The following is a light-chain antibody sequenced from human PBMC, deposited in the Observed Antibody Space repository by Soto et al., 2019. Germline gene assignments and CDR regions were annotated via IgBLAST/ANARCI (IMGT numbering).Light chain of an antibody. CDR1: QSISSY. CDR3: QHYNSYSEA. V-gene: IGKV1-39*01. CDR2: AAS. J-gene: IGKJ1*01. Sequence: DIQMTQSPSSLSASVGDRVTMTCRASQSISSYLNWYQQKPGKAPKLLIYAASSLQSGVPSRFSGSGSGTDFTLTISSLQPDDFATYYCQHYNSYSEAFGQGTKVDIK.